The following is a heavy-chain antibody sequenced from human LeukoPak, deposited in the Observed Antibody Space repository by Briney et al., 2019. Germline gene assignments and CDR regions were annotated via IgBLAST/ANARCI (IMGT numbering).Heavy chain of an antibody. CDR3: AFTYGSGSYYYYYYYGMDV. J-gene: IGHJ6*02. Sequence: ASVTVSCKASGYTFINYGINWVRQAPGQGLEWMGWITAYNGNTNYAQKFQGRVTLTTDTSTSTAYMDLRSLRSDDTAVYYCAFTYGSGSYYYYYYYGMDVWGQGTTVTVSS. V-gene: IGHV1-18*01. D-gene: IGHD3-10*01. CDR2: ITAYNGNT. CDR1: GYTFINYG.